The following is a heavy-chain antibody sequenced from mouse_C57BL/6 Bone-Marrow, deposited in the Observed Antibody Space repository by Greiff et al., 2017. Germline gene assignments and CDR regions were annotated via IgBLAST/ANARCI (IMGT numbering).Heavy chain of an antibody. Sequence: QVQLQQSGAELVKPGASVTLSCKASGYTFTTYPIEWLKQNHGKSLEWIGNFHTYNDDTKYNEKFKGKATLTVDKSSSTVYLELSRLTSDDAAVFYCARSGYDVTGFAYWGQGTLVTVSA. CDR1: GYTFTTYP. D-gene: IGHD2-14*01. V-gene: IGHV1-47*01. CDR2: FHTYNDDT. J-gene: IGHJ3*01. CDR3: ARSGYDVTGFAY.